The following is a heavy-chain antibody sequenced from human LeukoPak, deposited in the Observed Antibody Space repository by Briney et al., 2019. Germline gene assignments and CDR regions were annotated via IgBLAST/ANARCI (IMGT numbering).Heavy chain of an antibody. J-gene: IGHJ4*02. V-gene: IGHV1-46*01. D-gene: IGHD3-22*01. CDR2: INPSSSST. CDR3: ARRGPDYYDSTPGFDY. Sequence: ASVKVSCMASGYTFPSYYMHWVRQAPGQGLEGMGIINPSSSSTSYAQKFQGKVTMTRDMSTSKVYMELSSLRSEDTAVYDCARRGPDYYDSTPGFDYCGQGTLVIVSS. CDR1: GYTFPSYY.